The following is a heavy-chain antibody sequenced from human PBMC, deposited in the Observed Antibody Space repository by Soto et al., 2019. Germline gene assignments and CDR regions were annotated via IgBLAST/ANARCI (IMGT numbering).Heavy chain of an antibody. D-gene: IGHD2-21*01. CDR3: SKDRRWNGGGAG. V-gene: IGHV3-23*01. CDR1: GFTFSSSA. Sequence: EVQLLESGGGLVQPGGSLRLSCAASGFTFSSSAMSWVRQAPGKGLEWVSAVSGSATTYYADSVKGRFTIYRDNSENMLYLEMNSLRAEDTAEYYCSKDRRWNGGGAGWGQGTLVTVSS. CDR2: VSGSATT. J-gene: IGHJ4*02.